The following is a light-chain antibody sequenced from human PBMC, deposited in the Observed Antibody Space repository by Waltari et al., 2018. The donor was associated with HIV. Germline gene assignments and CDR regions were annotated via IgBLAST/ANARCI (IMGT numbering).Light chain of an antibody. CDR3: QQYFSTPWT. J-gene: IGKJ1*01. CDR2: WAS. CDR1: QSLLYSPNNKNF. Sequence: ASINCRSNQSLLYSPNNKNFLVWYQQKPGQPPKLLIYWASSRESGVPARFSGSGSGTNFTLTISSLQPEDVATYFCQQYFSTPWTFGQGTKV. V-gene: IGKV4-1*01.